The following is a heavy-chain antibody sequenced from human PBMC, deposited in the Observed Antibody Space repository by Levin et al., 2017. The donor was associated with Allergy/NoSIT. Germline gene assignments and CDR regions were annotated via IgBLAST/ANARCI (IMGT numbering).Heavy chain of an antibody. Sequence: GESLKISCAASGFTFSEYYMTWIRQAPGKGLEWVSYISSSSGSTMYYADSVKGRFTIFRDNAKNSLYLQMNSLRGEDTAQYYCARSSIWRGAFDIWGQGTMVTVSS. CDR1: GFTFSEYY. V-gene: IGHV3-11*01. CDR2: ISSSSGSTM. J-gene: IGHJ3*02. CDR3: ARSSIWRGAFDI. D-gene: IGHD3-3*01.